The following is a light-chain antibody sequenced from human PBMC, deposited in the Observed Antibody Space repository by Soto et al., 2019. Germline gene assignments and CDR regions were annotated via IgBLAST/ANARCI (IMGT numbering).Light chain of an antibody. J-gene: IGKJ1*01. CDR1: ESISSW. Sequence: IQMAQSLPALSACLXNRVTITFRASESISSWVAXXQQXXGXPPKXXXVCXSSLQRGGPSRLSGSGSGTDFTRTISSLQPDDFVTYYCQHSYSSPWTFGQGTKVENK. CDR2: CXS. CDR3: QHSYSSPWT. V-gene: IGKV1-5*01.